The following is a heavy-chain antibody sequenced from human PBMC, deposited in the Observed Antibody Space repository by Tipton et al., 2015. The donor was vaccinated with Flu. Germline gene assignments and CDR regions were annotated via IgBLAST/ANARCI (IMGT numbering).Heavy chain of an antibody. J-gene: IGHJ6*02. CDR3: ARDWSMDV. D-gene: IGHD1-1*01. Sequence: VQSGGSLRLSCVGSGYIFKNYEMNWVRQAPGKGLEWVSYIGSSGTTIYYADSVKGRFTISRDNGKNSVYLQMNSLRAEDTAVYYCARDWSMDVWGQGTTVTVSS. CDR1: GYIFKNYE. CDR2: IGSSGTTI. V-gene: IGHV3-48*03.